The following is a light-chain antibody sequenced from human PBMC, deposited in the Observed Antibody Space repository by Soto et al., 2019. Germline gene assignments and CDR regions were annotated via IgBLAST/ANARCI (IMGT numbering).Light chain of an antibody. CDR2: DNN. V-gene: IGLV1-51*01. Sequence: QSVLTQPPSVSAAPGQTVTISCSGSSSNIGNNYVSWYQQLPGTAPKLLIYDNNKRPSGIPDRFSGSKSGTSATLRITGLQTGDEADYYCGTWDSSLSAVVFGGGTQLTVL. J-gene: IGLJ2*01. CDR1: SSNIGNNY. CDR3: GTWDSSLSAVV.